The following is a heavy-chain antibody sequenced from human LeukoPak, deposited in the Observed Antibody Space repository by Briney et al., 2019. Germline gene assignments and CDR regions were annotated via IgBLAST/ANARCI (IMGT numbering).Heavy chain of an antibody. D-gene: IGHD4-17*01. J-gene: IGHJ4*02. CDR1: GFSFSGYG. V-gene: IGHV3-30*18. Sequence: GGSLRLSCAASGFSFSGYGMNWVRQAPGQGLEWVAFISHDGNDKDYADSVKGRFTISRDNSKNTLYVQMNSLRAEDTAMYYCAKSKTYGDFGYFDYWGQGILVTVSS. CDR2: ISHDGNDK. CDR3: AKSKTYGDFGYFDY.